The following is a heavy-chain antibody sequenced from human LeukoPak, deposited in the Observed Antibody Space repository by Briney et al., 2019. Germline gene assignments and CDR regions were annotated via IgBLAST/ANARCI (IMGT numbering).Heavy chain of an antibody. CDR1: GGSFSGYY. J-gene: IGHJ6*02. CDR2: INHSGST. CDR3: ARGRRIAAAGDYYYYGMDV. V-gene: IGHV4-34*01. D-gene: IGHD6-13*01. Sequence: SETLSLTCAVYGGSFSGYYWSWIRQPPGKVLEWIGEINHSGSTNYNPSLKSRVTISVDTSKNQFSLKLSSVTAADTAVYYCARGRRIAAAGDYYYYGMDVWGQGTTVTVSS.